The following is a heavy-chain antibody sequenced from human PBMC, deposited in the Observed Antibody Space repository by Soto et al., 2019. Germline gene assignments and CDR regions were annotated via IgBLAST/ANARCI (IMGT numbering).Heavy chain of an antibody. CDR3: ASATPYYGSGKLDY. Sequence: SETLSLTCTVSGGSISSYYLSWIRQPPGKGLEWIGYIYYSGSTYYNPSLKSRVTISVDTSKNQFSLKLSSVTAADTAVYYCASATPYYGSGKLDYWGQGTLVTVSS. J-gene: IGHJ4*02. D-gene: IGHD3-10*01. V-gene: IGHV4-59*08. CDR1: GGSISSYY. CDR2: IYYSGST.